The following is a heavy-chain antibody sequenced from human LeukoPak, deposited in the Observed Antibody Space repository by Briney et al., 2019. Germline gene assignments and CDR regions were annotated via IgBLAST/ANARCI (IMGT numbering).Heavy chain of an antibody. CDR3: ARYGYSYGYPDY. V-gene: IGHV4-39*07. Sequence: SETLSLTCTVSGGSISSSSYYWGWIRQPPGKGLEWIGSIYYSGSTYYNPSLKSRVTISVDTSKNQFSLKLSSVTAADTAVYYCARYGYSYGYPDYWGQGTLVTVSS. CDR1: GGSISSSSYY. J-gene: IGHJ4*02. D-gene: IGHD5-18*01. CDR2: IYYSGST.